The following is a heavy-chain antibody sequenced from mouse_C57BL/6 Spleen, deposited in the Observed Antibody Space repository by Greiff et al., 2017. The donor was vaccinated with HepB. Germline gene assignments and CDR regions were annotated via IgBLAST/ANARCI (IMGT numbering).Heavy chain of an antibody. D-gene: IGHD2-4*01. CDR3: ARSRYYDYDGAMDY. Sequence: QVQLQQSGAELARPGASVKMSCKASGYTFTSYTMHWVKQRPGQGLEWIGYINPSSGYTKYNQKFKDKATLTADKSSSTAYMQLSSLTSEDSAVYYCARSRYYDYDGAMDYWGQGTSVTVSS. J-gene: IGHJ4*01. CDR1: GYTFTSYT. CDR2: INPSSGYT. V-gene: IGHV1-4*01.